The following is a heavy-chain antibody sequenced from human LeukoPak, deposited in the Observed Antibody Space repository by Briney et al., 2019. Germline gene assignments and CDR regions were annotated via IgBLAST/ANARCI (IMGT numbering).Heavy chain of an antibody. Sequence: GRSLRLSCAASGFTFSSYGMHWVRQAPGKGLEWVAVIWYDGSNKYYADSVKGRFTISRDSSKNTLYLQMNSLKAEDTAVYYCAKVGLRDGYKTYFFDYWGQGALVTVSS. CDR3: AKVGLRDGYKTYFFDY. CDR2: IWYDGSNK. D-gene: IGHD5-24*01. J-gene: IGHJ4*02. V-gene: IGHV3-33*06. CDR1: GFTFSSYG.